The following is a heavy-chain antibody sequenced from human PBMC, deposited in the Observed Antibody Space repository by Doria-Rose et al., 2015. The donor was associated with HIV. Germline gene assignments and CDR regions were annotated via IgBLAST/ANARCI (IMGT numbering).Heavy chain of an antibody. Sequence: SGPVLVKPTETLTLTCTVSGVSLSSPGMGVSWIRQPPGKALEWLANIISDDERSYKTSLKVRLTISRGTSKRQVVLTMTDMDPVDTATYYCARIKSSRWYHKYYFDFWGQETLVIVSA. J-gene: IGHJ4*02. CDR3: ARIKSSRWYHKYYFDF. CDR1: GVSLSSPGMG. V-gene: IGHV2-26*01. CDR2: IISDDER. D-gene: IGHD6-13*01.